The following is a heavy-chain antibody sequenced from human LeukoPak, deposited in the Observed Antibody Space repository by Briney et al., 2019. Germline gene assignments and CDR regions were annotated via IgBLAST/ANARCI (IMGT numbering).Heavy chain of an antibody. CDR3: ARHRRVGYYGSGGGYYYYMDV. V-gene: IGHV4-4*09. Sequence: SETLSLTCTVSGGSISSYYWSWIRQPPGKGLEWIGYIYTSGSTNYNPSLKSRVTISVDTSKNQFSLKLSSVTAAGTAVYYCARHRRVGYYGSGGGYYYYMDVWGKGTTVTVSS. D-gene: IGHD3-10*01. CDR2: IYTSGST. J-gene: IGHJ6*03. CDR1: GGSISSYY.